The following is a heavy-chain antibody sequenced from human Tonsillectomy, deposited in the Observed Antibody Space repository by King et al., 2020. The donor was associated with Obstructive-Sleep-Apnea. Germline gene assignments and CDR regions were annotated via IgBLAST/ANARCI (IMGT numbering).Heavy chain of an antibody. Sequence: VQLVESGGGLVQPGGSLRLSCAASGFTFSDHYMDWVRQAPGKGLEWVGRIKHRDNSYTTEYAASVKGRFTISRDDSKSSLYLQMNSLKTEDTAVYYCAKGRCIGGSCALNYWGQGTLVTVSS. CDR1: GFTFSDHY. CDR3: AKGRCIGGSCALNY. CDR2: IKHRDNSYTT. J-gene: IGHJ4*02. V-gene: IGHV3-72*01. D-gene: IGHD2-15*01.